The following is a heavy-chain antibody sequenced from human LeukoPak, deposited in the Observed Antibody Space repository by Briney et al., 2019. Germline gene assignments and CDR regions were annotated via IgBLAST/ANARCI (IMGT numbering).Heavy chain of an antibody. CDR1: GYSFSNDW. J-gene: IGHJ4*02. V-gene: IGHV5-51*01. Sequence: GESLKISCKGSGYSFSNDWIGWVRQMPGKGLEWMGIIYPGDSDTRYSPSFQGQVTISADKSNSTAYLQWSSLEASDTAMYYCARRGCNGGSCYGYWGQGTLVTVSS. CDR2: IYPGDSDT. D-gene: IGHD2-15*01. CDR3: ARRGCNGGSCYGY.